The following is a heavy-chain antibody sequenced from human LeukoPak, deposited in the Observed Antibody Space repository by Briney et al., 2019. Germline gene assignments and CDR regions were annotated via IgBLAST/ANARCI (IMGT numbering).Heavy chain of an antibody. CDR1: GGTFSSYA. CDR3: ARDKRQWLVVGWFDP. J-gene: IGHJ5*02. Sequence: PRASVKVSCKASGGTFSSYAISWVRQAPGQGLEWMGGIIPIFGTANYAQKLQGRVTMTTDTSTSTAYMELRSLGSDDTAVYYCARDKRQWLVVGWFDPWGQGTLVTVSS. D-gene: IGHD6-19*01. V-gene: IGHV1-69*05. CDR2: IIPIFGTA.